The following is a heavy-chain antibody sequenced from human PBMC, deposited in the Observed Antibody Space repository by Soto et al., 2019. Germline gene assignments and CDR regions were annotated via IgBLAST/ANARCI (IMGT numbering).Heavy chain of an antibody. V-gene: IGHV1-3*01. CDR1: GYTFTSYA. CDR3: ERDCFTLIAAASY. D-gene: IGHD6-13*01. CDR2: INAGNGNT. Sequence: QVQLVQSGAEVKKPGASVKVSCKSSGYTFTSYAMHWVRQAPGQRLEWMGWINAGNGNTKYSQKFQGRVTVTRDTSASTSYMGLSSLRSEDTAVYYCERDCFTLIAAASYWGQGTLVTVSS. J-gene: IGHJ4*02.